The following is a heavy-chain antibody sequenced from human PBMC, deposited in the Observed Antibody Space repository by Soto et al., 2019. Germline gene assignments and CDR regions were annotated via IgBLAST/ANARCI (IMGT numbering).Heavy chain of an antibody. V-gene: IGHV1-18*01. Sequence: QVHLVQSGAEVKKPGASVKVSCQGSGYAFTTYGITWVRQAPGQGLEWMGWISAHNGKTNYAQKLQGRVTVTRDTSTSTAYLELRSLRYDDTVVYYCARGRYGDYWGQGALVTVSS. CDR1: GYAFTTYG. CDR2: ISAHNGKT. CDR3: ARGRYGDY. J-gene: IGHJ4*02. D-gene: IGHD1-1*01.